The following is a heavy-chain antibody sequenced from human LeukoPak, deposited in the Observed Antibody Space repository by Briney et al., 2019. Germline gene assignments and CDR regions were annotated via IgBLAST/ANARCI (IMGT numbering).Heavy chain of an antibody. CDR1: GGTFSSYA. J-gene: IGHJ4*02. CDR3: ARGPSAPHICSSTSCSSIGFLEWFTLFFDY. V-gene: IGHV1-8*03. D-gene: IGHD2-2*01. CDR2: MNPNSGNT. Sequence: GSSVKVSCKASGGTFSSYAINWVRQATGQGLEWMGWMNPNSGNTGYAQKFQGRVTITRNTSISTAYMELSSLRSEDTAVYYCARGPSAPHICSSTSCSSIGFLEWFTLFFDYWGQGTLVTVSS.